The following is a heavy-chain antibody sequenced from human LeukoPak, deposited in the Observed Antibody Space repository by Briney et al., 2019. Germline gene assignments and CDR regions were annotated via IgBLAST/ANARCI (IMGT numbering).Heavy chain of an antibody. CDR1: GFTFNSHW. CDR2: INQDGSEK. CDR3: VRADKRELELDS. J-gene: IGHJ5*01. Sequence: GGSLRLSCAASGFTFNSHWMNWVRQAPGKGLEWVANINQDGSEKYYVDSVKGRFTISRDNAKNSLYLQINSLRAEDTALYYCVRADKRELELDSWGQGTLVTVSS. V-gene: IGHV3-7*01. D-gene: IGHD1-7*01.